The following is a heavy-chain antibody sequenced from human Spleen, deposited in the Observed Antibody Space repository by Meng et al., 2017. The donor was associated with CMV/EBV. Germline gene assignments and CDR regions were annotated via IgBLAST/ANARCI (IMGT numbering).Heavy chain of an antibody. D-gene: IGHD1-1*01. CDR3: ASGWEGGTTVYYGMDG. V-gene: IGHV1-2*02. J-gene: IGHJ6*02. Sequence: ASVKVSCKASGYIFSSYGISWVRQAPGQGLEWMGWINPNSGGTNYAQKFQGRVTMTRDTSISTAYMELSRLRSYDTAVYYCASGWEGGTTVYYGMDGWGQGTTVTVSS. CDR2: INPNSGGT. CDR1: GYIFSSYG.